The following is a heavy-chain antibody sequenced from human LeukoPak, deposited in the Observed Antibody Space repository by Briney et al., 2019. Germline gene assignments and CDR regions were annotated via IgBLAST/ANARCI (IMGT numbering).Heavy chain of an antibody. Sequence: GGSLRLSCAASGFSVRSNYMSWVRQSPRKALEWVSIMYSGGSTDYADSVKGRFIISRDHSKNTLYLQMNSLRAEDTAVYYCARDRGGGYFDYWGQGTLVTVSS. CDR1: GFSVRSNY. CDR3: ARDRGGGYFDY. D-gene: IGHD3-16*01. V-gene: IGHV3-53*01. J-gene: IGHJ4*02. CDR2: MYSGGST.